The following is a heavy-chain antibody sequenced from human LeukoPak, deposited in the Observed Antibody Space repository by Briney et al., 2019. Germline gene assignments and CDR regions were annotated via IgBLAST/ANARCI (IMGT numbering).Heavy chain of an antibody. Sequence: SEALSLTCMVSGGSIRNRGWSWGGMRPPPGGGLEWVGTMPYDENVAHNEIPSYNPSLKSRGRISADTSNTQLSRQVNCVSVVDAASYYCARLTLTGVGGRGWFDDWGQGTLVIVSS. CDR3: ARLTLTGVGGRGWFDD. CDR1: GGSIRNRGWS. D-gene: IGHD3-3*01. V-gene: IGHV4-39*01. CDR2: MPYDENVAHNEIP. J-gene: IGHJ5*02.